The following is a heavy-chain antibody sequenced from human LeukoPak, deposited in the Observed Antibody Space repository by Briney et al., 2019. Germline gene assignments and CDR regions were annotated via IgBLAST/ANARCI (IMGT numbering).Heavy chain of an antibody. Sequence: GASVKVSCKASGYTFTSYGISWVRQAPGQGLEWMGWISAYNGNTNYAQKLQGRVTMTTDTSTSTAYMELRSLRSDDTAVYYCAVLRGQPKGLGYYGSGIEYDYYYYMDVWGKGTTVTVSS. CDR1: GYTFTSYG. CDR3: AVLRGQPKGLGYYGSGIEYDYYYYMDV. V-gene: IGHV1-18*01. J-gene: IGHJ6*03. D-gene: IGHD3-10*01. CDR2: ISAYNGNT.